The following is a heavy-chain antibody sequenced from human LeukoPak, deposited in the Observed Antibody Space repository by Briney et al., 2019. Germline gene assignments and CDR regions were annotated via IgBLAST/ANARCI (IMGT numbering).Heavy chain of an antibody. CDR2: INHSGST. D-gene: IGHD1-1*01. CDR1: GGSLSGYY. J-gene: IGHJ4*02. CDR3: ARDRGTWNDDGFDY. Sequence: PSETLSLTCAVYGGSLSGYYWSWIRQPPGKGLEWIGEINHSGSTNYNPSLKSRVTISVAKNQFSLKLSSVTAADTAVYYCARDRGTWNDDGFDYWGQGTLVTVSS. V-gene: IGHV4-34*01.